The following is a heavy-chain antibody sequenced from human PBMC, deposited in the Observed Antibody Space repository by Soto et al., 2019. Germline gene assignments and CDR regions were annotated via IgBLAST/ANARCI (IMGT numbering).Heavy chain of an antibody. Sequence: GGSLRLSCAASGFTVSSNYMSWVRQAQGKGLEWVSVIYSGGSTYYADSVKGRFTISRDNSKNTLYLQMNSLRAEDTAVYYCARGTHYDFWSGHSGFDYWGQGTLVTVSS. V-gene: IGHV3-66*01. D-gene: IGHD3-3*01. CDR1: GFTVSSNY. CDR2: IYSGGST. CDR3: ARGTHYDFWSGHSGFDY. J-gene: IGHJ4*02.